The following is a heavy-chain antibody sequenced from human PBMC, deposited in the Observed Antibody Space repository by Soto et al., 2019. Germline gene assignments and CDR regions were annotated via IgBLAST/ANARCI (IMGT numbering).Heavy chain of an antibody. CDR2: ISYDGSNK. V-gene: IGHV3-30-3*01. J-gene: IGHJ4*02. CDR3: ARDQSEHYDFWSGDYGGYLDY. CDR1: GFTFSSYA. Sequence: QVQLVESGGGVVQPGRSLRLSCAASGFTFSSYAMHWVRQAPGKGLEWVAVISYDGSNKYYADSVKGRFTISRDNSKSALYLQMNSLRAEDTAVYYCARDQSEHYDFWSGDYGGYLDYWGKGTLVTVSS. D-gene: IGHD3-3*01.